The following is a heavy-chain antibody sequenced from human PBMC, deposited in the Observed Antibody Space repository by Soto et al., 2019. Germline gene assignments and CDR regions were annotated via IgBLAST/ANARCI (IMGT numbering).Heavy chain of an antibody. Sequence: SETLSLTCAVYGGSFSGYYWSWIRQPPGKGLEWIGEINHSGSTNYNPSLKSRVTISVDTSKNQLSLKLSSVTAADTADYYCARAITAARLNWFDPSGQGTLLTVSS. CDR1: GGSFSGYY. J-gene: IGHJ5*01. CDR3: ARAITAARLNWFDP. CDR2: INHSGST. V-gene: IGHV4-34*01. D-gene: IGHD6-13*01.